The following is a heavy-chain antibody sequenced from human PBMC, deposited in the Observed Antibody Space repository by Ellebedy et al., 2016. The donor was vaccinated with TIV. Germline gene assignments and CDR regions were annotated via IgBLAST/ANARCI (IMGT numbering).Heavy chain of an antibody. CDR3: ARADFHGSGYYGMDV. CDR1: GFSFSDYA. Sequence: GESPKISCAASGFSFSDYAMHWVRQAPGKGLGGVAIISFDGDSKYYADSVEGRFTISRDNSKNTLYLQMNSLRTEDSAVYYCARADFHGSGYYGMDVWGLGTTVTVSS. J-gene: IGHJ6*02. D-gene: IGHD3-10*01. V-gene: IGHV3-30*01. CDR2: ISFDGDSK.